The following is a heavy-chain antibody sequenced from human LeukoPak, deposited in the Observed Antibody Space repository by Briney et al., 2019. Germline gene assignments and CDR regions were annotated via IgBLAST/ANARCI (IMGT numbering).Heavy chain of an antibody. D-gene: IGHD1-26*01. CDR3: ARHEELLRNFDY. CDR1: GGSISSTNW. Sequence: SETLSLTCGVSGGSISSTNWWTWVRQPPGKGLEWIGSIYYSGSTYYNPSLKSRVTISVDTSKNQFSLKLSSVTAADTAVYYCARHEELLRNFDYWGQGTLVTVSS. V-gene: IGHV4-39*01. CDR2: IYYSGST. J-gene: IGHJ4*02.